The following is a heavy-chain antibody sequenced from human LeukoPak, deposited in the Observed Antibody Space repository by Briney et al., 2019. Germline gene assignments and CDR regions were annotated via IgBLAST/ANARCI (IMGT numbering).Heavy chain of an antibody. D-gene: IGHD1-1*01. CDR1: GYSLSDLS. V-gene: IGHV1-24*01. CDR2: FEPEEGDHGET. J-gene: IGHJ3*02. Sequence: ASVKVSCRVSGYSLSDLSIHWVRHVHGKGLEWMGGFEPEEGDHGETIFAQNFEGRLTLTEDTLTDTAYMEFLSLTSEDTGVYYCATDRLEIYALNIWGQGTMVAVSS. CDR3: ATDRLEIYALNI.